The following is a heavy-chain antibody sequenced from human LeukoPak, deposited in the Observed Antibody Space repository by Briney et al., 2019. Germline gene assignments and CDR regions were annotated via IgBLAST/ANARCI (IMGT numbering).Heavy chain of an antibody. J-gene: IGHJ4*02. Sequence: QSGGSLRLSCAASGFTFSNYAMRWVRQAPGKGLEWVSGISGSGDSTYYADSVKGRFTISRDNFKNTLYLQMNSLRVEDTAVYYCAKDFWSDYDSYWGQGTLVTVSS. CDR1: GFTFSNYA. CDR3: AKDFWSDYDSY. CDR2: ISGSGDST. D-gene: IGHD5-12*01. V-gene: IGHV3-23*01.